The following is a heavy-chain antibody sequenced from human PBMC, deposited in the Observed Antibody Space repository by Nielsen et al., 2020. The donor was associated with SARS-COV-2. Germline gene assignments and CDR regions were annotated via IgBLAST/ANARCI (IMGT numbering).Heavy chain of an antibody. CDR1: GFTFSSYS. V-gene: IGHV3-21*01. CDR3: AKDQGFGLLDV. CDR2: ISSSSSYI. J-gene: IGHJ6*02. D-gene: IGHD3-10*01. Sequence: GGSLRLSCAASGFTFSSYSMNWVRQAPGKGLEWVSSISSSSSYIYYADSVKGRFTISRDNSKNTLYLQMNSLRAEDTAVYYCAKDQGFGLLDVWGQGTTVTVSS.